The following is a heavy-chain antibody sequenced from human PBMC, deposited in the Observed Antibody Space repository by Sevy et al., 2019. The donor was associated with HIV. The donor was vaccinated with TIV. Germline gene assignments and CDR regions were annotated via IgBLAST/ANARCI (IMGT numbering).Heavy chain of an antibody. CDR1: GFTLSDYG. CDR2: VWYDGIDK. V-gene: IGHV3-33*01. Sequence: GGSLRLSCTASGFTLSDYGMHWVRQAPGKGLEWVAVVWYDGIDKYYGDSVKGRFTISRDNSKNTLYLQMNSLRAEDTAVYYCARDNLLPVMVSMVRGALSYYFDYWGQGTLVTVSS. J-gene: IGHJ4*02. CDR3: ARDNLLPVMVSMVRGALSYYFDY. D-gene: IGHD3-10*01.